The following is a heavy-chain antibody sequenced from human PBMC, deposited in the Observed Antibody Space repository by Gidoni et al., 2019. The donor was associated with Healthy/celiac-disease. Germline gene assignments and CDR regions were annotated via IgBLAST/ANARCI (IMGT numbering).Heavy chain of an antibody. D-gene: IGHD4-17*01. J-gene: IGHJ4*02. CDR1: GFTFSSYA. Sequence: QVQLVESGGGVVQPGRSLRLSCAASGFTFSSYAMHWVRQAPGKGLGWVAVISYDGSNKYYADSVKGRFTISRDNSKNTLYLQMNSLRAEDTAVYYCASVRWPDYWGQGTLVTVSS. CDR3: ASVRWPDY. CDR2: ISYDGSNK. V-gene: IGHV3-30*01.